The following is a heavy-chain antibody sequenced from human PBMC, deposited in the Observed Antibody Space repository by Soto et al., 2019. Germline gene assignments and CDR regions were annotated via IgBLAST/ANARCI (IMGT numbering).Heavy chain of an antibody. J-gene: IGHJ5*01. D-gene: IGHD3-22*01. V-gene: IGHV4-59*08. Sequence: SETLSLTCTVSGGSISSYYWTWIRQPPGKGLEWIGYIYYSGSTNYNPSLKSRVTISVDTSKNQFSLKLSSVTAADTAVYYCASQFHYYDSSGYSWFDSWSQGTLVTVSS. CDR3: ASQFHYYDSSGYSWFDS. CDR2: IYYSGST. CDR1: GGSISSYY.